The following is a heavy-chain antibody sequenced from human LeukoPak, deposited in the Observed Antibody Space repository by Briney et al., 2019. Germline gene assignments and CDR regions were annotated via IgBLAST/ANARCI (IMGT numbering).Heavy chain of an antibody. CDR3: AKGTYYYDSSGYPAY. Sequence: GGSLRLSCAASGFTFNSYGMHWVRQAPGKGLEWVAVISYDGSNKYYADSVKGRFTISRDNSKNTLYLQMNSLRAEDTAVYYCAKGTYYYDSSGYPAYWGQGTLVTVSS. CDR1: GFTFNSYG. J-gene: IGHJ4*02. D-gene: IGHD3-22*01. V-gene: IGHV3-30*18. CDR2: ISYDGSNK.